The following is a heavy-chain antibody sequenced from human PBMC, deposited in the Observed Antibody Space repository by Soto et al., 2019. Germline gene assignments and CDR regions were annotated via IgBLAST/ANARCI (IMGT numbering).Heavy chain of an antibody. CDR1: GYTFTGYY. D-gene: IGHD3-3*01. CDR2: INPNSGGT. Sequence: ASVKVSCKASGYTFTGYYMHWVRQAPGQGLEWMGWINPNSGGTNYAQKFQGRVTMTRDTSISIAYMELSRLRSDDTAVYYCARDHSYYDFWSGESYYYGMDVWGQGTTVTVSS. CDR3: ARDHSYYDFWSGESYYYGMDV. J-gene: IGHJ6*02. V-gene: IGHV1-2*02.